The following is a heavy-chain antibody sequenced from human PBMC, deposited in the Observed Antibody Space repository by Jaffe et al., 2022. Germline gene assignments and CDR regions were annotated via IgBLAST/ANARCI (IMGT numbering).Heavy chain of an antibody. J-gene: IGHJ4*02. D-gene: IGHD4-17*01. Sequence: EVQLVESGGGLVQPGGSLRLSCAASGFTFSNYNMNWVRQAPGKGLEWVSYIGSRGSPIYYGDSVKGRFTISRDNAKNSLFLQMNSLRAEDTAVYYCVRDLSTETYYFDYWGQGTLVTVSS. CDR1: GFTFSNYN. CDR3: VRDLSTETYYFDY. CDR2: IGSRGSPI. V-gene: IGHV3-48*01.